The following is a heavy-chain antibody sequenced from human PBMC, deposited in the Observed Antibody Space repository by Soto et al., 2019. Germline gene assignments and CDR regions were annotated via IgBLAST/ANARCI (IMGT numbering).Heavy chain of an antibody. Sequence: ASVKVSCKASGFTFTSSAVQWVRQARGQRLEWIGWIVVGSGNTNYAQKFQERVTITRDMSTSTAYMELSSLRSEDTAVYYCAAETYCGGDCYPYYFDYWGQGTLVTVSS. CDR2: IVVGSGNT. D-gene: IGHD2-21*02. CDR3: AAETYCGGDCYPYYFDY. J-gene: IGHJ4*02. V-gene: IGHV1-58*01. CDR1: GFTFTSSA.